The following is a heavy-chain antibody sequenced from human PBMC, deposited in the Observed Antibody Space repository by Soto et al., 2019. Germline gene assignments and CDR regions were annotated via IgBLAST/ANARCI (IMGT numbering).Heavy chain of an antibody. V-gene: IGHV1-24*01. CDR2: FDPEDGET. CDR1: GYTLTELS. J-gene: IGHJ3*02. Sequence: GASVKVSCKVSGYTLTELSMHWVRQAPGKGLEWMGGFDPEDGETIYAQKFQGRVTMTEDTSTDTAYMELSSLRSEDTAVYYCACTSSSWYKMPYDAFDIWGQGTMVTVSS. CDR3: ACTSSSWYKMPYDAFDI. D-gene: IGHD6-13*01.